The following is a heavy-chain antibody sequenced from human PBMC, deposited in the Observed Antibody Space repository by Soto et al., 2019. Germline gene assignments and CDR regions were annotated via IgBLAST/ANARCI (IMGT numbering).Heavy chain of an antibody. V-gene: IGHV1-18*01. D-gene: IGHD2-2*01. CDR2: ISLYSDGT. J-gene: IGHJ5*02. Sequence: ASVKVSCKTSGYTFSNYGITWVRQSPGQPLEWLGWISLYSDGTNYAQKFQGRVSMTTDTSTTTAYMELRSLRSDDTAVYYCARVVPGAEAWFGPWGQGTLVTVS. CDR3: ARVVPGAEAWFGP. CDR1: GYTFSNYG.